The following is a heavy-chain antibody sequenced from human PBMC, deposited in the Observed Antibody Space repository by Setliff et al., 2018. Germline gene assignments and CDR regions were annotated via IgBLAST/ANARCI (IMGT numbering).Heavy chain of an antibody. CDR1: GGTFSSYA. J-gene: IGHJ4*02. CDR3: ASSRDYNFWSGYYSSLDY. CDR2: IIPIFGTA. D-gene: IGHD3-3*01. V-gene: IGHV1-69*13. Sequence: SSVTVSCKASGGTFSSYAISWVRQAPGQGLEWMGGIIPIFGTANYAQKFQGRVTITADESTSTAYMELSSLRSEDTAVYYCASSRDYNFWSGYYSSLDYWGQGTLVTVSS.